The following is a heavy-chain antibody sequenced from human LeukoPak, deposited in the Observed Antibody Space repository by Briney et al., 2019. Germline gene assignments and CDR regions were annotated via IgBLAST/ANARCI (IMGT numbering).Heavy chain of an antibody. Sequence: GGSLRLSCAASGFTFSSYAMNWVRQAPGKGLEWVSTIRGGGGSIYYADSVKGRFTISRDNSKNTLYLQMNSLRAEDTAIYYCAKSGGSDIYDFDRWGQGTMVTVSS. CDR1: GFTFSSYA. J-gene: IGHJ3*02. CDR2: IRGGGGSI. V-gene: IGHV3-23*01. D-gene: IGHD3-10*01. CDR3: AKSGGSDIYDFDR.